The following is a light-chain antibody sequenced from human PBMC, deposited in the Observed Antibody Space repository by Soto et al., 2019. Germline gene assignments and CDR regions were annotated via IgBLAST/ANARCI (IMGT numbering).Light chain of an antibody. J-gene: IGKJ2*02. Sequence: DIQMTQSPSSLSASVGDRVTITCRASQSTRNYLNWYQQKPGKAPKLVIYAASRLQSGVPSRFSSSGPVTDFTLTISSLQPEDFATYYGQQSYSTPCTFGQGTKLDIK. CDR3: QQSYSTPCT. V-gene: IGKV1-39*01. CDR2: AAS. CDR1: QSTRNY.